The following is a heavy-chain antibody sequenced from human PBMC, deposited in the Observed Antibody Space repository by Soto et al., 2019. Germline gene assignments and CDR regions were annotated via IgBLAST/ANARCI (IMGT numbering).Heavy chain of an antibody. D-gene: IGHD3-10*01. CDR2: IYSGGSR. Sequence: EVQLVESGGGLSQTGGSLRLSCEVSGFSVSGHYMSWVRQAPGKGLDCVSVIYSGGSRYYADSVRGRFTISRDESQNTLYLQMNNLRAEDTAVYYCARSMMVRGVLFDLWGRGSLVSVSS. CDR3: ARSMMVRGVLFDL. CDR1: GFSVSGHY. V-gene: IGHV3-53*01. J-gene: IGHJ4*02.